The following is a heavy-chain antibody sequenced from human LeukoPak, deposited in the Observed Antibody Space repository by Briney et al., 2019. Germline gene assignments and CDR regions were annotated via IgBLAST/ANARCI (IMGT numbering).Heavy chain of an antibody. J-gene: IGHJ5*02. D-gene: IGHD2-2*03. CDR3: ARMDIPGNWFDP. Sequence: GASVKVSCKASGGTFSSYAISWVRQAPGQGLEWMGRINPILGIANYAQKFQGRVTITADKSTSTAYMELRSLRSDDTAVYYCARMDIPGNWFDPWGQGTLVTVSS. CDR1: GGTFSSYA. V-gene: IGHV1-69*04. CDR2: INPILGIA.